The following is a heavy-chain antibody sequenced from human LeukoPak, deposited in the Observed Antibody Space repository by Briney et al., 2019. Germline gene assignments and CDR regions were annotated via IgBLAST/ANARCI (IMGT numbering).Heavy chain of an antibody. Sequence: ASVKVSCKAYGYTFTSYTISWVRQAPGQGLEWMGWISAYNGNTNYAQKFQGRVTMTTDTSPSTAYMQLRSLRSDATAVYYCARGGGSYYLLLKYWGQGTPVTVSS. D-gene: IGHD3-10*01. V-gene: IGHV1-18*01. J-gene: IGHJ4*02. CDR1: GYTFTSYT. CDR3: ARGGGSYYLLLKY. CDR2: ISAYNGNT.